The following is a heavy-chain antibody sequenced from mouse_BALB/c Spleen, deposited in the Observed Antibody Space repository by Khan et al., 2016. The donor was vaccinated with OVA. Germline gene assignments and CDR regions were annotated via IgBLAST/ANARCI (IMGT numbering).Heavy chain of an antibody. J-gene: IGHJ2*01. CDR1: GYSLTGYF. V-gene: IGHV1-20*02. Sequence: VQLQQPGPELVKPGASVKISCKASGYSLTGYFMNWVMQSHGKSLEWIGRINPHIGETLYNQKFKGKATLTVDESSRTAHMELRSLASKDSAVYYCARKNGSDVDYWGQGTTLTVSS. CDR3: ARKNGSDVDY. CDR2: INPHIGET. D-gene: IGHD1-1*01.